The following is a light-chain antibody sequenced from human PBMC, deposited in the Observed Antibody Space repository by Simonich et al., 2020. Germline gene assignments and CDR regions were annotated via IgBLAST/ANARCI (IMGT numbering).Light chain of an antibody. CDR2: QDS. CDR1: KLGDTY. V-gene: IGLV3-1*01. CDR3: QAWDSSTVV. J-gene: IGLJ2*01. Sequence: SYELTQPPSVSVSPGQTASITCSGDKLGDTYACWYQQKPGQSPVLVIYQDSKRHSGIPGRFSGSNSGNTATLTISGTQAMDEADYYCQAWDSSTVVFGGGTKLTVL.